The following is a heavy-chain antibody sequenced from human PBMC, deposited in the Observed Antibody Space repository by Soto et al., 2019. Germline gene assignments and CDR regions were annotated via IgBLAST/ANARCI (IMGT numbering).Heavy chain of an antibody. V-gene: IGHV1-69*02. CDR1: GGTFSSYT. D-gene: IGHD1-1*01. CDR2: IIPILGIA. Sequence: GASVKVSCKASGGTFSSYTISWVRQAPGQGLEWMGRIIPILGIANYAQKFQGRVTITTDTSTSTAYMELRSLRSDDTAVYYCARYIVGMERRSSAFDIWGQGTMVTVSS. J-gene: IGHJ3*02. CDR3: ARYIVGMERRSSAFDI.